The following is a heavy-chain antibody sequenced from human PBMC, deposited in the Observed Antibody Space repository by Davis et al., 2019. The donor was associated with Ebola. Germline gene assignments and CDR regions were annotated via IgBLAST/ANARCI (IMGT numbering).Heavy chain of an antibody. CDR3: AREAYPQLLVGTTLPYFCDY. CDR2: INAGNVNT. V-gene: IGHV1-3*01. D-gene: IGHD1-26*01. J-gene: IGHJ4*02. CDR1: GYTFNNYM. Sequence: ASVQVSCQASGYTFNNYMIHWVRQAPGQRLEWMGCINAGNVNTKSSQKFQGRVTISRDTSASIVYMELSSLRFDDTAVFYCAREAYPQLLVGTTLPYFCDYWGQGTLVTVSS.